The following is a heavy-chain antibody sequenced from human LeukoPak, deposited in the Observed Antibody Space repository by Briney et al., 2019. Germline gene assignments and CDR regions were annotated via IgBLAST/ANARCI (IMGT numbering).Heavy chain of an antibody. J-gene: IGHJ4*02. CDR2: INSDGSST. Sequence: GGSLRLSCAASGFTFSSHGMHWVRQAPGKGLVWVPRINSDGSSTNYADSVKGRFTISRDNAKNTLYLQMNSLRAEDTAVYYCVRDLDYWGQGALVTVSS. CDR3: VRDLDY. CDR1: GFTFSSHG. V-gene: IGHV3-74*01.